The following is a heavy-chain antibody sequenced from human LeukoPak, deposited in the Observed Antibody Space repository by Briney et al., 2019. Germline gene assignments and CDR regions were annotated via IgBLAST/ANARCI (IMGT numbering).Heavy chain of an antibody. CDR3: ARGLMVRGIDNWFDP. Sequence: PGGSLRLSCVASGFTFSSYEMNWVRQAPGKGLEWLSYISSSGSTIYYTDSVKSRFTISRDNAKNSLYLQMDSLRAEDTAVYYCARGLMVRGIDNWFDPWGQGTLVTVSS. J-gene: IGHJ5*02. CDR1: GFTFSSYE. CDR2: ISSSGSTI. V-gene: IGHV3-48*03. D-gene: IGHD3-10*01.